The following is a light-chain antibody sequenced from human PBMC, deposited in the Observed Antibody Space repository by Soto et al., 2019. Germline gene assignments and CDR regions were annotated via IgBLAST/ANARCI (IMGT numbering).Light chain of an antibody. J-gene: IGKJ2*01. CDR1: QDISNY. Sequence: DIQMTQSLDSLSASVGDRVTITCQASQDISNYLKWYQQKAGKAPKLLIYDTSELHTGVPSRFSGSGSGTEFTFNISSLQPEDIATYYCQQYDKHVSFGQGTKLEIK. CDR3: QQYDKHVS. CDR2: DTS. V-gene: IGKV1-33*01.